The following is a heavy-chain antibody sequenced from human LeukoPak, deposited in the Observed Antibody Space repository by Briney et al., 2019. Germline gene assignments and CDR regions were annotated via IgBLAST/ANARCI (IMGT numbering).Heavy chain of an antibody. V-gene: IGHV3-23*01. J-gene: IGHJ4*02. D-gene: IGHD7-27*01. Sequence: GGSLRLSCAASGSTFNSYALSWVRQAPGKGLEWVSTIGGGGENTYYADSVKGRFTISRDNSRNTLYLQMKSLRAEDTAVYFCAKVLTGSQDYWGQGTLVTVSS. CDR3: AKVLTGSQDY. CDR1: GSTFNSYA. CDR2: IGGGGENT.